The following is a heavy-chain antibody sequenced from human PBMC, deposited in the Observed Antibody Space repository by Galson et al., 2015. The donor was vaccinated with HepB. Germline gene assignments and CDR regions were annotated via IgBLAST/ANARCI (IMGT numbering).Heavy chain of an antibody. CDR1: EFTFSYSA. J-gene: IGHJ4*02. V-gene: IGHV3-23*01. D-gene: IGHD6-19*01. Sequence: SLRLSCADSEFTFSYSAMNWVRQVSGRGLQWVSAISGTGGSAYYADSVRGRFTISRDNSKRTLYLQMNSLRVEDTAVYYCAKASSGWYWGRIDNWGQGTLVTVSS. CDR2: ISGTGGSA. CDR3: AKASSGWYWGRIDN.